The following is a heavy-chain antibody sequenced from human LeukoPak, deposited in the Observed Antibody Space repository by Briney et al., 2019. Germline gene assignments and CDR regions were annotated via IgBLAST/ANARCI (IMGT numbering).Heavy chain of an antibody. CDR2: IKYDGSRT. CDR3: VKDTIFTVDPFDY. V-gene: IGHV3-30*02. Sequence: GGSLRPSCVVSGMTFDRHGMHWVRQPPGKGLEWLAFIKYDGSRTDYEDSVQGRFTVSRDNSKNTLYLEMNSLRAEDTAIYYCVKDTIFTVDPFDYWGQGTLVTVSS. CDR1: GMTFDRHG. J-gene: IGHJ4*02. D-gene: IGHD3-3*01.